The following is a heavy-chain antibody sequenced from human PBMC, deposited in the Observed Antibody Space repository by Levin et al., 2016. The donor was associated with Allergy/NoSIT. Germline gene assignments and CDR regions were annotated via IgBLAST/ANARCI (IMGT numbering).Heavy chain of an antibody. J-gene: IGHJ4*02. CDR3: ASEGHSSGRAPGFDY. V-gene: IGHV3-30*03. D-gene: IGHD6-19*01. CDR2: LSFDGSGE. Sequence: VRQAPGKGLEWVAGLSFDGSGEHYADSVRGRFTISRDNSKNTLYLQMSSLTVEDTALYYCASEGHSSGRAPGFDYWGQGTLVTVSS.